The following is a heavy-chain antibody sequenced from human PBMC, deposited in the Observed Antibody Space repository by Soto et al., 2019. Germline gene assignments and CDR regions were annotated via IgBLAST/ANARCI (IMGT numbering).Heavy chain of an antibody. Sequence: GGSLRLSCAASGFTFSSYAMSWVRQAPGKGLEWVSAISGSGGSTYYADSVKGRFTISRDNSKNTLYLQMNSLRAEDTAVYYCAKKEESGSYFDYYYYGMDVWSQGTTVTVSS. CDR1: GFTFSSYA. CDR2: ISGSGGST. V-gene: IGHV3-23*01. CDR3: AKKEESGSYFDYYYYGMDV. J-gene: IGHJ6*02. D-gene: IGHD1-26*01.